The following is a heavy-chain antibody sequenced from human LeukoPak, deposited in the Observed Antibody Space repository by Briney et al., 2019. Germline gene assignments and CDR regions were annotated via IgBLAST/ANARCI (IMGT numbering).Heavy chain of an antibody. CDR3: ARDECRPGASCYVFDP. D-gene: IGHD2-2*01. CDR1: GFTFSDYY. Sequence: GALRLSCAASGFTFSDYYMSWIRQAPGKGLEWVSYISSSGSTIYYADSVKGRFTISRDNAKNSLYLQMNSLRAEDTAVYYCARDECRPGASCYVFDPWGQGTLVTVSS. CDR2: ISSSGSTI. J-gene: IGHJ5*02. V-gene: IGHV3-11*01.